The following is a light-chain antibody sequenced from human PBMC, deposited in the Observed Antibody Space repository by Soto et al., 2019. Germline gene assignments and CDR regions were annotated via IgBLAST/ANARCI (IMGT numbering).Light chain of an antibody. Sequence: QAVVTQESSLTVSPGGTVTLTCGSSTGAVTSGHFPYWFQQKPGQAPRTLIYDTTNKHSWTPARFSGSLLGGKAALTLSAAQPEDEADYYCLLSYTDFRPVFGGGTKLTVL. CDR2: DTT. CDR3: LLSYTDFRPV. J-gene: IGLJ2*01. CDR1: TGAVTSGHF. V-gene: IGLV7-46*01.